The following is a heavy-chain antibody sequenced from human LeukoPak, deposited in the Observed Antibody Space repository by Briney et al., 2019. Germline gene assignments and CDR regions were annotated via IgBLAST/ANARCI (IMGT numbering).Heavy chain of an antibody. D-gene: IGHD3-10*01. CDR1: GGSFSGYY. J-gene: IGHJ4*02. Sequence: KSSETLSLTCAVYGGSFSGYYWSWIRQPPGKGLEWIGEINHSGSTNYNPSLKSRVTISVDTSKNQFSLKLSSVTAADTAVYYCAREGYYGSGSYSDYWGQGTLVTVSS. CDR3: AREGYYGSGSYSDY. V-gene: IGHV4-34*01. CDR2: INHSGST.